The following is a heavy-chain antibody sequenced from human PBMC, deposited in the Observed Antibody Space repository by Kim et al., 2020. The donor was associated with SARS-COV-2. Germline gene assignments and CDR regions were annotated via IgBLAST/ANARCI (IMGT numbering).Heavy chain of an antibody. CDR2: IYYSGST. V-gene: IGHV4-30-4*01. CDR3: ARTLGWGPVLRVGATDQGSKGPIDAFDI. D-gene: IGHD1-26*01. J-gene: IGHJ3*02. Sequence: SETLSLTCTVSGGSISSGDYYWSWIRQPPGKGLEWIGYIYYSGSTYYNPSLKSRVTISVDTSKNQFSLKLSSVTAADTAVYYCARTLGWGPVLRVGATDQGSKGPIDAFDIWGQGTMVTVSS. CDR1: GGSISSGDYY.